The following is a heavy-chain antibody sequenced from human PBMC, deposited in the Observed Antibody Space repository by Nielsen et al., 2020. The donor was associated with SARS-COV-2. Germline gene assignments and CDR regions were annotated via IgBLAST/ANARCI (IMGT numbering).Heavy chain of an antibody. CDR2: ISYDGSNK. V-gene: IGHV3-30*03. CDR1: GFTFSSYG. D-gene: IGHD3-10*01. Sequence: GESLKISCAASGFTFSSYGMHWVRQAPGKGLEWVAVISYDGSNKYYADSVKGRFTISRDNSKNTLYLQMNSLRAEDTAVYYCWVYGSGSYLTRYFDYWGQGTLVTVSS. J-gene: IGHJ4*02. CDR3: WVYGSGSYLTRYFDY.